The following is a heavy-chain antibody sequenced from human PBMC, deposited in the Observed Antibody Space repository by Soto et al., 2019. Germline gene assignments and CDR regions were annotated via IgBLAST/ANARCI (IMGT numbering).Heavy chain of an antibody. CDR3: AKDGYSGSYYDY. CDR2: ISYDGSNK. J-gene: IGHJ4*02. V-gene: IGHV3-30*18. Sequence: EGSLRLSCAASGFTFSSYGMHWVRQAPGKGLEWVAVISYDGSNKYYADSVKGRFTISRDNSKNTLYLQMNSLRAEDTAVYYCAKDGYSGSYYDYWGQGTLVTVSS. CDR1: GFTFSSYG. D-gene: IGHD1-26*01.